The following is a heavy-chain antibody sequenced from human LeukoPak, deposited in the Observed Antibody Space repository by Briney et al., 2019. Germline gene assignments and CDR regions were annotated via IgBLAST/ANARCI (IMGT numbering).Heavy chain of an antibody. CDR2: IYYSGST. D-gene: IGHD3-22*01. Sequence: LRLSCAASGFTFSSYSMNWIRQPPGKGLQWIGYIYYSGSTYYNPSLKSRVTISLDTSKNQFSLKLSSVTAADTAVYYCARADPYYYDSSGPRAFDYWGQGTLVTVSS. CDR1: GFTFSSYS. CDR3: ARADPYYYDSSGPRAFDY. J-gene: IGHJ4*02. V-gene: IGHV4-30-4*08.